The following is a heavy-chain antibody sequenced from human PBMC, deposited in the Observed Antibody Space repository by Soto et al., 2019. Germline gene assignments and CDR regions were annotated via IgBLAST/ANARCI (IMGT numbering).Heavy chain of an antibody. Sequence: PGGSLRLSCAASGFTFSSYEMNWVRQAPGKGLEWVSYISSSGSTIYYADSVKGRFTISRDNAKNSLYLQMNSLRAEDTAVYYCARDTYDFWSGYLDVWGQGTTVTVSS. CDR2: ISSSGSTI. J-gene: IGHJ6*02. V-gene: IGHV3-48*03. CDR1: GFTFSSYE. D-gene: IGHD3-3*01. CDR3: ARDTYDFWSGYLDV.